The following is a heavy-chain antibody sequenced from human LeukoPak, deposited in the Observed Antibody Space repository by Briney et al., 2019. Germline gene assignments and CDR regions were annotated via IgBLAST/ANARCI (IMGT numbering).Heavy chain of an antibody. Sequence: PSESLSLTCTVSGGSISSFYWSWIRQPPGKGLEWIGHIYYSGSTCWSTNYNPSLKSRVTISVDTSKNQFSLQVRSVTAADTAVYYCARGSGRYYYYGVDVWGQGTTVTVSS. V-gene: IGHV4-59*01. CDR3: ARGSGRYYYYGVDV. CDR1: GGSISSFY. CDR2: IYYSGSTCWST. J-gene: IGHJ6*02. D-gene: IGHD7-27*01.